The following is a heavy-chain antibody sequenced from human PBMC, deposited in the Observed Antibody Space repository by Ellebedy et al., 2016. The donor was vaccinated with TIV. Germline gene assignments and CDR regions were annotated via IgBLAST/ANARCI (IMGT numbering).Heavy chain of an antibody. CDR2: MSYDGSKK. V-gene: IGHV3-30*01. J-gene: IGHJ4*02. D-gene: IGHD2-8*02. Sequence: GESLNISCAASCITFSTYALHWVRQAPGKGLEWLAVMSYDGSKKYYADSVKGRFTISRDNSKSTLYLQMNSLRADDTAVYYCARGKLVDTCDHWGQGTLVTVSS. CDR1: CITFSTYA. CDR3: ARGKLVDTCDH.